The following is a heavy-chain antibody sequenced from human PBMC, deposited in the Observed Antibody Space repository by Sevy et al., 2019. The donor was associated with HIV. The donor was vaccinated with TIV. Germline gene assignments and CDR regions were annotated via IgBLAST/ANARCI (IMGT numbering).Heavy chain of an antibody. J-gene: IGHJ4*02. CDR2: IKSKIDCETT. D-gene: IGHD3-22*01. Sequence: GGSLRLSCAVSGFTFNNAWMNWVRQAPGTGLQWVGLIKSKIDCETTDHAAPVKGRFTISRDDSKNTLYLQMNSLKIEDTAVYYCATAPGYYDSAPFDYWGPGTLVTVSS. CDR1: GFTFNNAW. CDR3: ATAPGYYDSAPFDY. V-gene: IGHV3-15*01.